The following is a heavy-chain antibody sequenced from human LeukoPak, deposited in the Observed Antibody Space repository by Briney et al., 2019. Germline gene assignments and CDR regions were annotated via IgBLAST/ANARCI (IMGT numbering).Heavy chain of an antibody. V-gene: IGHV3-30*04. CDR3: AKDMDYDSSGYSGGDAFGI. D-gene: IGHD3-22*01. CDR1: GFTFSNFA. Sequence: GGSLRLSCAASGFTFSNFAIHWVRQAPGKGLEWVAVISYDGSKTYYSDSVKGRFTISRDNSKNTLYLQMNSLRAEDTAVYYCAKDMDYDSSGYSGGDAFGIWGQGTMVTVSS. CDR2: ISYDGSKT. J-gene: IGHJ3*02.